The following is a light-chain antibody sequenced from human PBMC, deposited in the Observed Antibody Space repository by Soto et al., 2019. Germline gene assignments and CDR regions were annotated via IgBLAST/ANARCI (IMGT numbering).Light chain of an antibody. CDR2: DAS. Sequence: DIQMTESPSSLSASVGDRVTITCQASQDISNYLNWYQQKLGKAPKLLIYDASNLETGVPSRLSGSGSGTDFTFTISSMQPEDIATYYCQQYSHLITFGQGTKVDIK. J-gene: IGKJ1*01. CDR1: QDISNY. V-gene: IGKV1-33*01. CDR3: QQYSHLIT.